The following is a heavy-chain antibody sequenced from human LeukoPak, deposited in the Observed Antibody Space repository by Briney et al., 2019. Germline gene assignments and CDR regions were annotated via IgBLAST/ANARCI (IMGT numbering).Heavy chain of an antibody. CDR2: IKSKTDGGTT. CDR1: GFTFSNAW. V-gene: IGHV3-15*01. CDR3: TTGDYVWGSYRYMDY. J-gene: IGHJ4*02. Sequence: PGGSLRLSYAASGFTFSNAWMSWVRQAPGKGLEWVGRIKSKTDGGTTDYAAPVKGRFTISRDDSKNTLYLQMNSLKTEDTAVYYCTTGDYVWGSYRYMDYWGQGTLVTVSS. D-gene: IGHD3-16*02.